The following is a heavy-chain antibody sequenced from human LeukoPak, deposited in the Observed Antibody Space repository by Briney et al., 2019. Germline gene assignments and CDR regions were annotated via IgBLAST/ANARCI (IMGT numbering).Heavy chain of an antibody. V-gene: IGHV1-18*01. CDR2: IIAYNGNT. D-gene: IGHD2-8*01. CDR3: ATGESLLTLFDY. CDR1: GYTFTSYG. Sequence: ASVKVSCKASGYTFTSYGISWVRQAPGQGLEWMGWIIAYNGNTNYAQKLQGRVTMTTDTSTSTAYMELSSLRSEDTAVYYCATGESLLTLFDYWGQGTLVTVSS. J-gene: IGHJ4*02.